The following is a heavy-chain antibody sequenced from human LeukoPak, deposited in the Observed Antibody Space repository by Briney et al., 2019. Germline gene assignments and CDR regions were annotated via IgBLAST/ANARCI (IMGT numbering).Heavy chain of an antibody. V-gene: IGHV4-38-2*01. CDR2: IYQSGST. J-gene: IGHJ4*02. D-gene: IGHD3-22*01. CDR1: GYSISSGYY. Sequence: SETLSLTCGVCGYSISSGYYWGWIRQPPGKGLEWIGSIYQSGSTYYNPSLKSRVTISVDTSKNQFSLKLSSVTAADTAVYYCARAPPESSGYHDYWGQGTLVTVSS. CDR3: ARAPPESSGYHDY.